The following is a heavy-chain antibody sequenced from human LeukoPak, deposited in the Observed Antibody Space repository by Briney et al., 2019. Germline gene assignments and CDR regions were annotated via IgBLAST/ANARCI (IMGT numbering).Heavy chain of an antibody. CDR2: IYTSGST. CDR3: VGYCSSTSCSSGDY. CDR1: GGSLSSYY. D-gene: IGHD2-2*01. J-gene: IGHJ4*02. Sequence: PSETLSLTCTVSGGSLSSYYWSWIRQPAGKGLEWIGRIYTSGSTNYNPSLKSRVTMSVDTSKNQFSLKLSSVTAADTAVYYCVGYCSSTSCSSGDYWGQGTLVTVSS. V-gene: IGHV4-4*07.